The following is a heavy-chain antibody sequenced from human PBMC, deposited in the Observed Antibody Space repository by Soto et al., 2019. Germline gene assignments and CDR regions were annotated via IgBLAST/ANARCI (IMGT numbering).Heavy chain of an antibody. V-gene: IGHV2-26*01. Sequence: SGPTLVNPTETLTLTCTVSGFSLSNARMGVSWIRQPPGKALEWLAHIFSNDEKSYSTSLKSRLTISKDTSKSQVVLTMTNMDPVDTATYYCARTRIHRAYYYYGMDVWGQGTTVTV. J-gene: IGHJ6*02. D-gene: IGHD5-18*01. CDR1: GFSLSNARMG. CDR3: ARTRIHRAYYYYGMDV. CDR2: IFSNDEK.